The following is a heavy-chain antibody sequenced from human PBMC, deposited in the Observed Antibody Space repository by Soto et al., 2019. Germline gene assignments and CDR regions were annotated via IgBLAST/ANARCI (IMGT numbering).Heavy chain of an antibody. CDR3: ARDAARYCSSTSCPYDY. V-gene: IGHV3-21*01. CDR2: ISSSSSYI. Sequence: NPGGSLRLSCAASGFTFSSYSMNWVRQAPGKGLEWVSSISSSSSYIYYVDSVKGRFSISRDNAKNSLYLQMNSLRAEDTAVYYCARDAARYCSSTSCPYDYWGQGTLVTVS. D-gene: IGHD2-2*01. J-gene: IGHJ4*02. CDR1: GFTFSSYS.